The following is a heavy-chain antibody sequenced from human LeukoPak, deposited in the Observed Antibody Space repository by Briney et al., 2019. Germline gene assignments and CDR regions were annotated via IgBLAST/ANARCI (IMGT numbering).Heavy chain of an antibody. CDR2: IHISGRT. CDR1: GGSINNNY. D-gene: IGHD5-18*01. Sequence: SETLSLTCTVSGGSINNNYWNWIRQPAGKGLEWIGRIHISGRTNDNPSLTGRVTMSVDTSKNQFSLNLKSVTAADTAVHYCARDRGYGDPFDYWGQGTLVTVSS. CDR3: ARDRGYGDPFDY. V-gene: IGHV4-4*07. J-gene: IGHJ4*02.